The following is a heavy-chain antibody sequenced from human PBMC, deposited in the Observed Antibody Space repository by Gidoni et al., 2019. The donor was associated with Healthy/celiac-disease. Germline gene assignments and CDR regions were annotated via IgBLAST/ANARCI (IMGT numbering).Heavy chain of an antibody. CDR3: ARGYCSGGSCYPIDY. D-gene: IGHD2-15*01. V-gene: IGHV3-66*01. Sequence: EVQLVESGGGLVQPGGSLRLSCAASGFTVSRNYMSWVRQAPGKGLGWVSVIYSCGSTYYADSLKGRFTISRDNSKNTLYLQMNSLRAEDTAVYYCARGYCSGGSCYPIDYWGQGTLVTVSS. J-gene: IGHJ4*02. CDR2: IYSCGST. CDR1: GFTVSRNY.